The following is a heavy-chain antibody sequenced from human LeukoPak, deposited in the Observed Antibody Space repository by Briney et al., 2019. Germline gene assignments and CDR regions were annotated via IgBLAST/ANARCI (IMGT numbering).Heavy chain of an antibody. V-gene: IGHV1-69*13. Sequence: ASVKVSCKTSGYTFTRDAMNWMRQAPGQGLEWVGGIIPIFGTANYAQKFQGRVTITADESTSTAYMELSSLRFEDTAVYYCARDWGIEGRDIPVAGRSDYYFGLDVWGQGTTVTVSS. CDR3: ARDWGIEGRDIPVAGRSDYYFGLDV. CDR2: IIPIFGTA. J-gene: IGHJ6*02. CDR1: GYTFTRDA. D-gene: IGHD6-19*01.